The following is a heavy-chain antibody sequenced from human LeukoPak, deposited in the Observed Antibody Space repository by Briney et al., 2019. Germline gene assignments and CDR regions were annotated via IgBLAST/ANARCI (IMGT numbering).Heavy chain of an antibody. J-gene: IGHJ4*02. CDR1: GYSFTNYW. CDR2: LYPGDSDT. Sequence: GQSLKISCKGSGYSFTNYWIAWVRQMPGKGLEWMGILYPGDSDTRYSPSFQGQVTIPADRSISTAYLQWSSLKASDTAMYYCARASRDGYNQNFDYWGQGTLVTVSS. D-gene: IGHD5-24*01. CDR3: ARASRDGYNQNFDY. V-gene: IGHV5-51*01.